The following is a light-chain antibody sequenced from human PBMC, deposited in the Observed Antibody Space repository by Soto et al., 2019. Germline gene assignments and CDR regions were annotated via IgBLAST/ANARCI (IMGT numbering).Light chain of an antibody. Sequence: QAVVTQPPSASGTPGQRVTISCSGSSSNIGSNYVYWYQQLPGTAPKLLIYRNNQRPSGVADRFSGSKSGTSAALAISGLRSEDEADYYCAAWDDSLSGVVFGGGTKLTV. J-gene: IGLJ2*01. CDR2: RNN. CDR3: AAWDDSLSGVV. CDR1: SSNIGSNY. V-gene: IGLV1-47*01.